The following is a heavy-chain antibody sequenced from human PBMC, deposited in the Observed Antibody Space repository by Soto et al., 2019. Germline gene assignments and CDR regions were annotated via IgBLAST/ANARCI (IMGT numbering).Heavy chain of an antibody. CDR3: AIDVAIVATINPK. D-gene: IGHD5-12*01. CDR1: GYTFTSYG. Sequence: ASVKVSCKASGYTFTSYGISWVRQAPGQGLEWMGWISAYNDNTNYAQKLQGRVTMTTDTSTSTAYMELSSLRSEDTAVYYCAIDVAIVATINPKWGHGTRVTVSS. J-gene: IGHJ4*01. CDR2: ISAYNDNT. V-gene: IGHV1-18*01.